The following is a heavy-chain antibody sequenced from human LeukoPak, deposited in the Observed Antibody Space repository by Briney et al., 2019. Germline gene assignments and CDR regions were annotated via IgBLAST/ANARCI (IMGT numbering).Heavy chain of an antibody. V-gene: IGHV4-39*07. CDR1: GGSISSSSYY. J-gene: IGHJ6*03. CDR3: ARAQYSSSLYYYYYMDV. D-gene: IGHD6-6*01. CDR2: IYYSGST. Sequence: SETLSLTWTVSGGSISSSSYYWGWIREPPGKGLEWIGSIYYSGSTYYNPTLKSRVTISVDTSKNQFSLKLSSVTAADTAVYYCARAQYSSSLYYYYYMDVWGKGTTVTVSS.